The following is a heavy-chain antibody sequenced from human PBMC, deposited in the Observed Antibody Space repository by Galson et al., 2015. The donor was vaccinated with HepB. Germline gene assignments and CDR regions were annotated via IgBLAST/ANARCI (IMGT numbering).Heavy chain of an antibody. V-gene: IGHV3-48*02. CDR2: ISSSSSTI. CDR3: ARDRIMVRGAHRGGWFDP. CDR1: GFTFSSYS. D-gene: IGHD3-10*01. Sequence: SLRLSCAASGFTFSSYSMNWVRQAPGKGLEWVSYISSSSSTIYYADSVKGRFTISRDNAKNSLYLQMNSLRDEDTAVYYCARDRIMVRGAHRGGWFDPWGQGTLVTVSS. J-gene: IGHJ5*02.